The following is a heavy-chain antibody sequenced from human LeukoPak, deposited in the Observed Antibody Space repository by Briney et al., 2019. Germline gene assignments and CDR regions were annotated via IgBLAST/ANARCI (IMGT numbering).Heavy chain of an antibody. CDR1: GFTFSNYA. Sequence: PGGSLRLSCAASGFTFSNYAMSWVRQAPGKGLEWVSVIYSGGSTYYADSVKGRFTISRDNSKNTLYLQMNSLRAEDTAVYYCARVVVTYYFDYWGQGTLVTVSS. D-gene: IGHD3-22*01. CDR2: IYSGGST. V-gene: IGHV3-66*01. J-gene: IGHJ4*02. CDR3: ARVVVTYYFDY.